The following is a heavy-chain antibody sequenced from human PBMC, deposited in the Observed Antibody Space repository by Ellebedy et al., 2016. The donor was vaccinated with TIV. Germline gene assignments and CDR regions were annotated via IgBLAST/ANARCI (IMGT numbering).Heavy chain of an antibody. Sequence: SQTLSLTCVISGDSVSTDIGWNWIRQSPSRGLEWLGRTYYRSKWNNYYAVSLKSRITIKPDTSKNLFSLQLNSVTPEDTAVYYCARGWFGSGMGVWGQGTTVTVSS. CDR1: GDSVSTDIG. CDR2: TYYRSKWNN. V-gene: IGHV6-1*01. D-gene: IGHD3-10*01. J-gene: IGHJ6*02. CDR3: ARGWFGSGMGV.